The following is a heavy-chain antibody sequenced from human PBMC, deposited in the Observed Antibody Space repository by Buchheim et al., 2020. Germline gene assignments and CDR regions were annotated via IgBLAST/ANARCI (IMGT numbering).Heavy chain of an antibody. CDR2: ISNSADST. D-gene: IGHD6-13*01. Sequence: EVQLLESGGGLVQPGGSLRLSCAASGFTFSSYAMSWVRQAPGKGLEWVSSISNSADSTYYADFAKGRFTISRDSSKNTLYLQMNGLRVEDTAVYYCALLPAYSSPDYWGQGTL. V-gene: IGHV3-23*01. CDR1: GFTFSSYA. CDR3: ALLPAYSSPDY. J-gene: IGHJ4*02.